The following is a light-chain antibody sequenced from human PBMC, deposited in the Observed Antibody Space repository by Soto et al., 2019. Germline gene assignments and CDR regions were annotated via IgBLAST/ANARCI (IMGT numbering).Light chain of an antibody. J-gene: IGKJ1*01. CDR2: GAS. V-gene: IGKV3-15*01. Sequence: EIVITLSPATLSVTPGEGATLSCRASQSVSSNLAWYQQKPGQAPRLLIYGASTRATGIPARFSGSGSGTEFTLTISSLQSEDFAVYYCQQSNNLPQTFGQGTKVDTK. CDR1: QSVSSN. CDR3: QQSNNLPQT.